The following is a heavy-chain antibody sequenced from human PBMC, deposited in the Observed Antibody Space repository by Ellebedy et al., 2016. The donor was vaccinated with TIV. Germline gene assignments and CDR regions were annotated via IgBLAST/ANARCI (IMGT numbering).Heavy chain of an antibody. J-gene: IGHJ4*02. CDR1: GFTFRSSW. V-gene: IGHV3-7*01. CDR2: IKQDGSEK. CDR3: ARVYDSIDY. D-gene: IGHD3-22*01. Sequence: PGGSLRLSCAASGFTFRSSWMSSVRQAPGKGLEWVANIKQDGSEKYYVDSVKGRFTISRDNAKNSLYLQMNSLRAEDTAVYYCARVYDSIDYWGQGTLVTVSS.